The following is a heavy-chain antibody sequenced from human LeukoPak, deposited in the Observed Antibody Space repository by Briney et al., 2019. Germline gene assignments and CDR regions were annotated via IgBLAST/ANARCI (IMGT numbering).Heavy chain of an antibody. CDR1: GGSISSSSYY. CDR3: ARVAVTSPVVP. Sequence: KSSETLSLTCTVSGGSISSSSYYWGWIRQPPGKGLEWIGSIYYSGSTYYNPSLKSRVTISVDTSKNQFSLKLSSVTAADTAVYYCARVAVTSPVVPWGQGTLVTVSS. V-gene: IGHV4-39*07. D-gene: IGHD2-21*02. J-gene: IGHJ5*02. CDR2: IYYSGST.